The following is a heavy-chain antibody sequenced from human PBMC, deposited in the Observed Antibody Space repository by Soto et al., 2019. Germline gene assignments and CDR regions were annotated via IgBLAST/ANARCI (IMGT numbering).Heavy chain of an antibody. CDR1: GYTFTSYG. D-gene: IGHD5-18*01. V-gene: IGHV1-18*03. J-gene: IGHJ4*02. Sequence: QVQLVQSGAEVKKRGASVKVSCKASGYTFTSYGISWVREAPGQGLEWMGWISAHNGNTKYAQKLQGRVTMTTDTSTSTAYMELRSLRSDDMAVYYCARDLSYGLCDYWGQGTLVTVSS. CDR2: ISAHNGNT. CDR3: ARDLSYGLCDY.